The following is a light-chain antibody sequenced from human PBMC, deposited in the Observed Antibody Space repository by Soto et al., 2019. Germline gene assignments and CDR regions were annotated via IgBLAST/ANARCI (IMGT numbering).Light chain of an antibody. J-gene: IGKJ2*03. Sequence: IVLTQSPGTLSSSPGESVTLSCRASQIFRYPYLAWNQKRPGQAPRLLVDGIYDRDTCISESFSGSGYGEDFTLPLNSLEPEDFGVYYCQQYEPSPLSFGQGTKLEI. CDR2: GIY. V-gene: IGKV3-20*01. CDR3: QQYEPSPLS. CDR1: QIFRYPY.